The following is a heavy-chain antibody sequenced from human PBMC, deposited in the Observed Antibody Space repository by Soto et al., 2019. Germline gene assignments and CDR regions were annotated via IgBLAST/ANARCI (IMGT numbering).Heavy chain of an antibody. Sequence: HPGGSLRLSCAASGFTFSSYGMHWVRQDPGKGLEWVAVISYDGSNKYYADSVKGRFTISRDNSKNTLYLQMNSLRAEDTAVYYCAKVRKWLRDDAFDIWGQGTMVTVSS. D-gene: IGHD5-12*01. CDR2: ISYDGSNK. CDR1: GFTFSSYG. V-gene: IGHV3-30*18. J-gene: IGHJ3*02. CDR3: AKVRKWLRDDAFDI.